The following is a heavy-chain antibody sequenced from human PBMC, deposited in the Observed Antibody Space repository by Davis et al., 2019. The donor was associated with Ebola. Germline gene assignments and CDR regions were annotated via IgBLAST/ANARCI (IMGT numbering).Heavy chain of an antibody. V-gene: IGHV1-69*13. CDR1: GGTFSSYA. Sequence: SVKVSCKASGGTFSSYALSWVRQAPGQGLEWMGGIIPIFGTANYAQKFQGRVTITADESTSTAYMELSSLRSEDTAVYYCAASSSTSSGFYGMDVWGQETTVTVSS. J-gene: IGHJ6*02. D-gene: IGHD2-2*01. CDR3: AASSSTSSGFYGMDV. CDR2: IIPIFGTA.